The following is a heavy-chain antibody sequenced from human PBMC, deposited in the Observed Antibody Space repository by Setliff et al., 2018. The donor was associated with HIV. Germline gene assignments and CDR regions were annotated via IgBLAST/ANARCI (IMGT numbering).Heavy chain of an antibody. CDR1: GDSISSGSYY. Sequence: PSETLSLTCTVSGDSISSGSYYWSWIRQPAGKELEWIGRIYTTGTTDYNPSLKTRVSMSIDTSKNQFSLNLTSVTAADTAVYCCASGPYCSNGVCRYSVWYFDFWGQGTRVTVSS. J-gene: IGHJ4*02. D-gene: IGHD2-8*01. V-gene: IGHV4-61*02. CDR3: ASGPYCSNGVCRYSVWYFDF. CDR2: IYTTGTT.